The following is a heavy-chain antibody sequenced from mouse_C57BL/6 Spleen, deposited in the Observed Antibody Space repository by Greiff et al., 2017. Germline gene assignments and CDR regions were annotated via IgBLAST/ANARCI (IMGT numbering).Heavy chain of an antibody. CDR3: ARAIYDGYYVGFDY. D-gene: IGHD2-3*01. J-gene: IGHJ2*01. V-gene: IGHV5-4*03. Sequence: EVKVVESGGGLVKPGGSLKLSCAASGFTFSSYAMSWVRQTPEKRLEWVATISDGGSYTYYPDNVKGRFTISRDNAKNNLYLQMSHLKSEDTAMYYCARAIYDGYYVGFDYWGQGTTLTVSS. CDR1: GFTFSSYA. CDR2: ISDGGSYT.